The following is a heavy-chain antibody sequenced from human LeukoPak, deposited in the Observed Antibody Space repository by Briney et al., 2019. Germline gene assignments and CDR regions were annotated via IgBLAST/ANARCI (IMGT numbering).Heavy chain of an antibody. CDR3: ARGILYGSGSYRTV. V-gene: IGHV1-69*13. J-gene: IGHJ1*01. CDR2: IIPIFGTA. D-gene: IGHD3-10*01. Sequence: ASVKVSCKASGGTFSSYAISWVRQAPGQGLEWMGGIIPIFGTANYAQKFQGRVTITADESTSTAYMELSSLRSEDTAVYYCARGILYGSGSYRTVWGQGTLVTVSS. CDR1: GGTFSSYA.